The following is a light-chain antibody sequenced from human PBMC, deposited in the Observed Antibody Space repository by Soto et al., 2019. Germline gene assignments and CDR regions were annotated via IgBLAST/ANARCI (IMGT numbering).Light chain of an antibody. CDR3: CSYAGSLHV. CDR2: EDS. J-gene: IGLJ1*01. V-gene: IGLV2-23*01. Sequence: QSALTQPASVSGSPGQSITISCTGSSSDVGSYNLVSWYQQHPGKAPKLMIYEDSRRPSGVSNRFSGSKSGNTASLTISGLQAEDEADYYCCSYAGSLHVFGTGTKLTVL. CDR1: SSDVGSYNL.